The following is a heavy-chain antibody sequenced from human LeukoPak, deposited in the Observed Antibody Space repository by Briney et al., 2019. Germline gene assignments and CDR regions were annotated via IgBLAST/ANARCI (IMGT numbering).Heavy chain of an antibody. CDR2: INHSGST. CDR3: ARLQPRVRGVSYFDY. V-gene: IGHV4-34*01. Sequence: SETLSLTCAVYGGSFSGYYWSWIRQPPGKGLEWIGEINHSGSTNYNPSLKSRVTISVDTSKNQFSLKLSSVTAADTAVYYCARLQPRVRGVSYFDYWGQGTLVTVSS. D-gene: IGHD3-10*01. J-gene: IGHJ4*02. CDR1: GGSFSGYY.